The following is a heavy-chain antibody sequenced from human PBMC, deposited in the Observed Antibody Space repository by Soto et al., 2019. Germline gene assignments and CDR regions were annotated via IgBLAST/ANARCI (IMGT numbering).Heavy chain of an antibody. V-gene: IGHV1-69*13. Sequence: VQVSCKASGGAFSSYAISWVRQVPGQGVEWMGGIIPIFGTAHYAQKFQGRVTITADKSTRTAYMELSSLRSEDTAVYYCARLRWYILTSLAFDIWGQGTMVTVSS. CDR2: IIPIFGTA. J-gene: IGHJ3*02. D-gene: IGHD2-8*02. CDR1: GGAFSSYA. CDR3: ARLRWYILTSLAFDI.